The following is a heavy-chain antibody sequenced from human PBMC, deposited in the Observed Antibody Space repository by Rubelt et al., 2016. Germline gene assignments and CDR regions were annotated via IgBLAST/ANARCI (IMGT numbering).Heavy chain of an antibody. V-gene: IGHV3-23*01. D-gene: IGHD6-6*01. J-gene: IGHJ6*02. CDR1: GFTFSTYA. Sequence: GGGLVQPGGSLRLSCAASGFTFSTYAMPWVRQAPGKGLEWVSGLSGSGDTTYYADSVKGRFTISRDNSKKTLYLQMNSLRVEDTAIYYCAKDLGPGYSSSYYYGMDVWGQGTTVTVSS. CDR2: LSGSGDTT. CDR3: AKDLGPGYSSSYYYGMDV.